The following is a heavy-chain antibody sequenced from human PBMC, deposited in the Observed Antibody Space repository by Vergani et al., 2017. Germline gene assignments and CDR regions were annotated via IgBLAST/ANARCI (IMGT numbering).Heavy chain of an antibody. D-gene: IGHD1-14*01. Sequence: QESGPGLVKPSETLSLTCHVFGVSVTDYNCNWIRQAPGKALEWLAHIFSNDEKSYSTSLESRLTISKDTSKSQVVLTMTNMEPVDTATYYCARIRNRLSFNGMDVWGQGTTVTVSS. V-gene: IGHV2-26*01. CDR2: IFSNDEK. CDR1: GVSVTDYN. J-gene: IGHJ6*02. CDR3: ARIRNRLSFNGMDV.